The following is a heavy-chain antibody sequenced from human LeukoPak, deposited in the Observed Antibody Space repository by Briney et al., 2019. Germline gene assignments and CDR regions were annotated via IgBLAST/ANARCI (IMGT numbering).Heavy chain of an antibody. CDR3: ARDYYFYMDV. J-gene: IGHJ6*03. V-gene: IGHV1-8*01. CDR2: MDPDSGNT. Sequence: ASVKVSCKASGYTFRSYIINWVRQATGQGPEWLGWMDPDSGNTGYAQKFQGRVTMTGNTSISTAYMELSSLRSEDTAVYYCARDYYFYMDVWGKGTTVPVSS. CDR1: GYTFRSYI.